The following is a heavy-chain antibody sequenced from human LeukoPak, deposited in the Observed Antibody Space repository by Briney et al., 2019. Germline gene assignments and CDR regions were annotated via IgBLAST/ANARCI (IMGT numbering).Heavy chain of an antibody. CDR3: AKDLYSSSWYLPDY. Sequence: GGSLRLSCAASGFTFSSYGMHWVRQAPGKGREWVAVIWYDGSNKYYADSVKGRFTISRDNSKNTLYLQMNSLRAEDTAVYYCAKDLYSSSWYLPDYWGQGTLVTVSS. CDR1: GFTFSSYG. CDR2: IWYDGSNK. D-gene: IGHD6-13*01. J-gene: IGHJ4*02. V-gene: IGHV3-30*02.